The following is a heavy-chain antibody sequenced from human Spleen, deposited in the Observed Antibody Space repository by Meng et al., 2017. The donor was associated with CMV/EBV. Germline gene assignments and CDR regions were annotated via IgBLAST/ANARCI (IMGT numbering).Heavy chain of an antibody. D-gene: IGHD2-2*03. V-gene: IGHV3-30*04. Sequence: GESLKISCAASGFTFSSYAMHWVRQAPGKGLEWVAVISYDGSNKYYADSVKGRFTISRDNSKNTLYLQMNSLRAEDTAVYYCARDWMSYYFDYWGQGTLVTVSS. CDR1: GFTFSSYA. J-gene: IGHJ4*02. CDR3: ARDWMSYYFDY. CDR2: ISYDGSNK.